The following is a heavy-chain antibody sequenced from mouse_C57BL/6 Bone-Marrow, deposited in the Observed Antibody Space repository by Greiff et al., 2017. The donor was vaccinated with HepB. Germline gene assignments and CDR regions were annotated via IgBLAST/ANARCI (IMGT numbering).Heavy chain of an antibody. Sequence: DVKLVESGGGLVKPGGSLKLSCAASGFTFSDYGMHWVRQAPEKGLEWVAYISSGSSTIYYADTVKGRFTFSRDNAKNTLFLQMTSLRSEDTAMYYCAYDYDGAWFAYWGQGTLVTVSA. CDR3: AYDYDGAWFAY. CDR1: GFTFSDYG. CDR2: ISSGSSTI. D-gene: IGHD2-4*01. J-gene: IGHJ3*01. V-gene: IGHV5-17*01.